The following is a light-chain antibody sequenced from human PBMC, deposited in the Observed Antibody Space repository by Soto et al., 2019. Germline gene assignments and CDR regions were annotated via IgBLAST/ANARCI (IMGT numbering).Light chain of an antibody. CDR1: QSVSSY. CDR3: QQYGRSLT. CDR2: DAS. J-gene: IGKJ4*01. V-gene: IGKV3-20*01. Sequence: EIVLTQSPATLSLSPGERATLSCRASQSVSSYLAWYQQKPGQAPRLLIYDASNRATGIPDRFSGSGSGTDFTLTISRLEPEDFAVYYCQQYGRSLTFGGGTKVDIK.